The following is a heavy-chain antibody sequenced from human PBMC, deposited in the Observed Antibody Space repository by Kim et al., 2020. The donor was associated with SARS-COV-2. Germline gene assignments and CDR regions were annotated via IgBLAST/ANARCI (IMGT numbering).Heavy chain of an antibody. J-gene: IGHJ6*02. CDR1: GFTFSSYS. CDR2: ISYSGSTK. Sequence: GGSLRLSCAASGFTFSSYSMHWVRQAPGKGLEWVAVISYSGSTKYYADSVKGRFTISRDNSKNTLYLQMNSLRAEDTAVYYCAKGGVYYYYGMDVLGQGTPVTVSS. CDR3: AKGGVYYYYGMDV. D-gene: IGHD2-8*02. V-gene: IGHV3-30*18.